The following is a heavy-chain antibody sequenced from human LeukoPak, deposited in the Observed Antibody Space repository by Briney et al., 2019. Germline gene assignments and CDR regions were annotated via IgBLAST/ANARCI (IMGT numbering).Heavy chain of an antibody. CDR1: GGSIGSYY. CDR2: IHYGGST. D-gene: IGHD3-10*01. CDR3: ARAHYYGSISIDY. J-gene: IGHJ4*02. V-gene: IGHV4-59*08. Sequence: PSETLSLTCSVSGGSIGSYYWTWIRQSPGRGLEWIGYIHYGGSTNYNPSLRSRVTISLDTSKNQFSLKLSSVTAADTAVYYCARAHYYGSISIDYWGQGTLVTVSS.